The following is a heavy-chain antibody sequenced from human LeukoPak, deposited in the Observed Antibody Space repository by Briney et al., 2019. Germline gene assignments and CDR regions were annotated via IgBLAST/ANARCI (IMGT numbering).Heavy chain of an antibody. CDR1: GYTFSNFG. CDR3: ARDGTSTDDY. D-gene: IGHD2-2*01. V-gene: IGHV1-18*01. J-gene: IGHJ4*02. Sequence: ASVRVSCKTSGYTFSNFGINWVRQAPGQGLEWMGWISGNNDNPNYGQKFQGRFTVTTDSSTSTAYMELRNLRFNDTAVYYCARDGTSTDDYWGQGTLVTVSS. CDR2: ISGNNDNP.